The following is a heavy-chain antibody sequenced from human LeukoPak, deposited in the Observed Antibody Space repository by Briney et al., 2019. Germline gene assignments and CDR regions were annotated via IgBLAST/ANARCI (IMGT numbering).Heavy chain of an antibody. J-gene: IGHJ4*02. D-gene: IGHD2-2*01. CDR2: ISSSGSTI. CDR1: GFTFSDYY. Sequence: GGSLRLSCAASGFTFSDYYMSWIRQAPGKALEGVSYISSSGSTIYYADSVKGRFTIPRDNAKNSLYLQMSSLRAEDTAVYYCASVVPAGPVDYWGLGTLVTVSS. CDR3: ASVVPAGPVDY. V-gene: IGHV3-11*04.